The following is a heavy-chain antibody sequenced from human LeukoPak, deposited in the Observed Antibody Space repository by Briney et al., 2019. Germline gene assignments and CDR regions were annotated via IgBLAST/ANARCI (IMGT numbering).Heavy chain of an antibody. CDR3: AKDLLNYYDSSDY. Sequence: GGSLRLSCAASGFTFDDYGMSWVRQAPGKGLEWVSVISGSGASTYYADSVKGRFTISRDNSKNTLYLQMNSLRAEDTAVYYCAKDLLNYYDSSDYWGQGTLVTVSS. CDR1: GFTFDDYG. D-gene: IGHD3-22*01. V-gene: IGHV3-23*01. CDR2: ISGSGAST. J-gene: IGHJ4*02.